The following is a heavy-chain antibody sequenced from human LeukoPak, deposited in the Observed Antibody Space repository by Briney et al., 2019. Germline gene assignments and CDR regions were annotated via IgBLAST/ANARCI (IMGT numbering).Heavy chain of an antibody. D-gene: IGHD3-3*01. CDR1: GFTFSSYA. Sequence: GGSLRLSCAASGFTFSSYAMSWVRQAPGRGLEWVSAISGSGGSTYYADSVKGRFTISRGNSKNTLYLQMNSLRAEDTAVYYCAKVGLWSGYSHFDPWGQGTLVTVSS. CDR2: ISGSGGST. CDR3: AKVGLWSGYSHFDP. V-gene: IGHV3-23*01. J-gene: IGHJ5*02.